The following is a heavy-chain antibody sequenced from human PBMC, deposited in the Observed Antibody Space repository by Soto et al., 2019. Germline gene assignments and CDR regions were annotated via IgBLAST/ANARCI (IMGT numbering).Heavy chain of an antibody. V-gene: IGHV3-15*07. J-gene: IGHJ3*02. CDR3: STDLERWELALGI. Sequence: GGSLRLSCAASGFAFSNAWMAWVRQAPGKGLEWVGRIKSKTHGATADYAAPVKGRFTISRDDSENTVYLQMNSLRTEDTAVYYCSTDLERWELALGIWGQGTMVTVSS. CDR1: GFAFSNAW. CDR2: IKSKTHGATA. D-gene: IGHD1-26*01.